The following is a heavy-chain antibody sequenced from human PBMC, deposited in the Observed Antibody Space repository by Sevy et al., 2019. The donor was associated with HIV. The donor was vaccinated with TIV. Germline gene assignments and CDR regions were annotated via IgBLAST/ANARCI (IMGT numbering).Heavy chain of an antibody. CDR1: GLTLSRYW. J-gene: IGHJ4*02. V-gene: IGHV3-7*01. D-gene: IGHD4-17*01. CDR2: IKQDGSEK. CDR3: VREGTAVTARAFEY. Sequence: GGSLRLSCAASGLTLSRYWMNWVRQAQGKGLEWVAHIKQDGSEKYYVESVKGRFTISRDNAENSLYLQMNSLRAEDTAVYYCVREGTAVTARAFEYWGQGTLVTVSS.